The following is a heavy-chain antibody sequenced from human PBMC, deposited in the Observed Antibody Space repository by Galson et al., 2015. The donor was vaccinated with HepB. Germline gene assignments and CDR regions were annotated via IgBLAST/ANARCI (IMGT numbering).Heavy chain of an antibody. V-gene: IGHV3-30*03. CDR1: GFTFSGYD. J-gene: IGHJ6*02. CDR3: ARDLSGSYGPTDYYYYYGMDV. CDR2: ISYDGSNK. D-gene: IGHD1-26*01. Sequence: SLRLSCAASGFTFSGYDMHWVRQAPGKGLEWVAVISYDGSNKYYADSVKGRFTISRDNSKNTLYLQMNSLRAEDTAVYYCARDLSGSYGPTDYYYYYGMDVWGQGTTVTVSS.